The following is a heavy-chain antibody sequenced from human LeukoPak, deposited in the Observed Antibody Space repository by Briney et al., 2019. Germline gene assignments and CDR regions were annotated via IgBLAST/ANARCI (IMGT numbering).Heavy chain of an antibody. V-gene: IGHV3-23*01. Sequence: PGGSLRLSCAASGFTFSSYAMSWVRQAPGKGLEWVSAITGSGGSTYYADSVKGRFTISRDNSKNTLYLQMNSLRAEDTAVYYCAKDTASSRWYFDLWGRGTLVTVSS. CDR1: GFTFSSYA. CDR2: ITGSGGST. J-gene: IGHJ2*01. CDR3: AKDTASSRWYFDL. D-gene: IGHD5-18*01.